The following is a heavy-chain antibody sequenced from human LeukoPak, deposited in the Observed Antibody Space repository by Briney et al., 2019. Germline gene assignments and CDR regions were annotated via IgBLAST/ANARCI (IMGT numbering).Heavy chain of an antibody. CDR3: ATFPYYYGSGSYYNAGAFDI. CDR2: IYYSGST. D-gene: IGHD3-10*01. J-gene: IGHJ3*02. Sequence: SETLSLTCTVSGGSISSYYWSWIRQPPGKGLEWIGYIYYSGSTNYNPSLKSRVTISVDTSKNQFSLKLSSVTAADTAVYYCATFPYYYGSGSYYNAGAFDIWGQGTMVTVSS. V-gene: IGHV4-59*01. CDR1: GGSISSYY.